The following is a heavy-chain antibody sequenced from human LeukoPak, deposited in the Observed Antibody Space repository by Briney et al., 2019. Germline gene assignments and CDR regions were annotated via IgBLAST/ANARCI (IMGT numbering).Heavy chain of an antibody. CDR1: GFTFSSYE. V-gene: IGHV3-48*03. Sequence: GGSLRLSCAASGFTFSSYEMNWVRQAPGKGLEWVSYISSSGSTIYYADSVKGRFTISRDNAKNSLYLQMNSLRAEDTAVYYCARSRNSYYDILTGRHYGMDVWGKGTTVTVSS. CDR2: ISSSGSTI. D-gene: IGHD3-9*01. J-gene: IGHJ6*04. CDR3: ARSRNSYYDILTGRHYGMDV.